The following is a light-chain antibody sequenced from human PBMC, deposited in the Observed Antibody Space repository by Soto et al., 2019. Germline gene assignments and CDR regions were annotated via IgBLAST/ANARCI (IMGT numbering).Light chain of an antibody. CDR3: QQSYNSPQT. J-gene: IGKJ1*01. CDR1: QTIMTY. V-gene: IGKV1-39*01. Sequence: DIQMTHSPASLSASVLDEVTITFLASQTIMTYLNWYQLKPGKRPRLLIYAASSLQSGVPSRFSGSGSGTDFTLNISSLQPEDFATYSCQQSYNSPQTLGRGTKVDI. CDR2: AAS.